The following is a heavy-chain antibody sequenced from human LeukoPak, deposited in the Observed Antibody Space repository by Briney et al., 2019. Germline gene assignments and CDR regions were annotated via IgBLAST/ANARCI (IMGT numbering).Heavy chain of an antibody. J-gene: IGHJ4*01. CDR3: GGELLYGSTNHPDY. V-gene: IGHV4-38-2*02. CDR2: IYHSGST. D-gene: IGHD2-2*01. Sequence: SETLSLTCTVSGYSISSGYYWGWIRQPPGKGLEWIGSIYHSGSTYYNPSLKSRVTISVDTSKNQFSLKLSSVTAADPAGDYCGGELLYGSTNHPDYWGQGTLVTVSS. CDR1: GYSISSGYY.